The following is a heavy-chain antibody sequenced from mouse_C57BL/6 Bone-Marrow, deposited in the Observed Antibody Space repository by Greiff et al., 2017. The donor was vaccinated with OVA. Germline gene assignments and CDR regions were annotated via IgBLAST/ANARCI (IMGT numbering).Heavy chain of an antibody. CDR3: ARLGFDY. J-gene: IGHJ2*01. CDR2: ISSGSSTI. V-gene: IGHV5-17*01. Sequence: EVKLMESGGGLVKPGGSLKLSCAASGFTFSDYGMHWVRQAPEKGLEWVAYISSGSSTIYYADTVKGRFTISRDNAKNTLFLQITSLGAEDTAMYYCARLGFDYWGQGTTLTVSS. CDR1: GFTFSDYG. D-gene: IGHD4-1*01.